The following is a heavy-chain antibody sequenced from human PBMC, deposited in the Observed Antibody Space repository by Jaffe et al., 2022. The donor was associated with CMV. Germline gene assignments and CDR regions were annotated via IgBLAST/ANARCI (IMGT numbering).Heavy chain of an antibody. J-gene: IGHJ3*02. V-gene: IGHV4-59*01. CDR3: ATSTYYDILTGSGTAFDI. D-gene: IGHD3-9*01. CDR2: IYYSGST. CDR1: GGSISSYY. Sequence: QVQLQESGPGLVKPSETLSLTCTVSGGSISSYYWSWIRQPPGKGLEWIGYIYYSGSTNYNPSLKSRVTISVDTSKNQFSLKLSSVTAADTAVYYCATSTYYDILTGSGTAFDIWGQGTMVTVSS.